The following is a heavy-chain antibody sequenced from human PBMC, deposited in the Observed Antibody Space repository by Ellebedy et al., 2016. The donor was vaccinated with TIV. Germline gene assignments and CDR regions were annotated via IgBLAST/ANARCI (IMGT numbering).Heavy chain of an antibody. CDR3: VRDRFAFDI. D-gene: IGHD3-3*01. J-gene: IGHJ3*02. V-gene: IGHV1-46*02. Sequence: ASVKVSXKASRYTFNTYYMHWVRQAPGQGLEWMGVIHPTDGSTSYPQKFQGRVTMTMDKSTSTIYMELSSLRSEDTAVYYCVRDRFAFDIWGQGTMVTVSS. CDR1: RYTFNTYY. CDR2: IHPTDGST.